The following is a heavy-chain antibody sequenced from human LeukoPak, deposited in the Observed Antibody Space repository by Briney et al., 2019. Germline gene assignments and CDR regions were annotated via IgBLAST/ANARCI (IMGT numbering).Heavy chain of an antibody. V-gene: IGHV3-23*01. CDR1: GFTFSTYA. D-gene: IGHD3-22*01. CDR3: AKSYYFDPRGNFDY. Sequence: GESLRLSCAASGFTFSTYAMTWVRQAPGKGLEWVSTVSTSGRSTYYADSVKGRFTISRDNSKNTLFLQMNSLRAEDTAVYYCAKSYYFDPRGNFDYWGQGTLVTVSS. J-gene: IGHJ4*02. CDR2: VSTSGRST.